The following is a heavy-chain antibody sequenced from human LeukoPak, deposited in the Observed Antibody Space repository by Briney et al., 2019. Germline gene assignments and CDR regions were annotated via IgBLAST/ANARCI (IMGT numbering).Heavy chain of an antibody. D-gene: IGHD4-17*01. CDR3: ARDRVAGDYVRPIFDY. J-gene: IGHJ4*02. CDR2: ISYDGSNK. CDR1: GFTFSSYA. V-gene: IGHV3-30*04. Sequence: GGSLRLSCAASGFTFSSYAMHWVRQAPGKGLEWVAVISYDGSNKYYADSVKGRFTISRDNAKNSLYLQMNSLRAEDTAVYYCARDRVAGDYVRPIFDYWGQGTLVTVSS.